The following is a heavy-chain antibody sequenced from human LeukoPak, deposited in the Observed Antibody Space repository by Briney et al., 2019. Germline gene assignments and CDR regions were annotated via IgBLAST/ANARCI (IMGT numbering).Heavy chain of an antibody. CDR1: GYTFDTFD. J-gene: IGHJ6*03. CDR3: ARGRRLRGVTSRPIYYYYYMDV. V-gene: IGHV1-8*03. D-gene: IGHD3-10*01. Sequence: ASVKVSCKASGYTFDTFDINWVRQATGQGPEWTGWVNPYTDKTVYAPKFQGRVSISSNNSINTAYMEFSGLKSDDTAVYYCARGRRLRGVTSRPIYYYYYMDVWGGGTTVTVSS. CDR2: VNPYTDKT.